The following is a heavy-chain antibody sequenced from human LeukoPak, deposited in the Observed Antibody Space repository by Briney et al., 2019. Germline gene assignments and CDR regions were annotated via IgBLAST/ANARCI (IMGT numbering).Heavy chain of an antibody. CDR3: ARDEDNSGRYYYYMDV. Sequence: SETLSLTCTVSGGSVSGSTYYWNWIRQPAGKGLEWNGFIYHSGSTTNYSPSLKSRATITVDTSKNQFSLKLNYVTDADTAVYYCARDEDNSGRYYYYMDVWGKGTTVTVSS. V-gene: IGHV4-61*01. CDR1: GGSVSGSTYY. J-gene: IGHJ6*03. CDR2: IYHSGSTT. D-gene: IGHD3-22*01.